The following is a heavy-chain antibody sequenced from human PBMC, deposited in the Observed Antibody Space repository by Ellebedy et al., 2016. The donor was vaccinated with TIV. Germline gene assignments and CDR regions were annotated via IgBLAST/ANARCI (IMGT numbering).Heavy chain of an antibody. V-gene: IGHV7-4-1*02. CDR1: GYSFTAYF. Sequence: ASVKVSCKTSGYSFTAYFLHWVRQAPGQGLEWLGWINMNTGNPTYAQGFTGRFVFSLDTSVSTAYLQISSLKAEDTAVYYCARDSRYNWNDWDYYHMDVWGKGTTVIVSS. CDR2: INMNTGNP. J-gene: IGHJ6*03. D-gene: IGHD1-1*01. CDR3: ARDSRYNWNDWDYYHMDV.